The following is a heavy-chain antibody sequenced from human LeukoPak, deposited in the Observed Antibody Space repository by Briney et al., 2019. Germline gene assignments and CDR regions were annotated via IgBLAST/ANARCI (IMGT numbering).Heavy chain of an antibody. V-gene: IGHV3-21*01. CDR1: GFTFSTYN. D-gene: IGHD2/OR15-2a*01. Sequence: GGSLRLSCAASGFTFSTYNMNWVRQAPGKGLEWVSSISSTSSYICYVDSVKGRFTISRDNSKSTLYLQMSSLRAEDTAVYLCVKDLRSDFMGVLSRYLSYWGQGTLVTVSS. J-gene: IGHJ4*02. CDR3: VKDLRSDFMGVLSRYLSY. CDR2: ISSTSSYI.